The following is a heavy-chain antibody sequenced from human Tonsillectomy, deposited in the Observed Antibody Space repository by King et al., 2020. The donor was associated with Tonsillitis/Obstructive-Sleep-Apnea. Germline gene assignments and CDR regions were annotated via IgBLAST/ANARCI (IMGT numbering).Heavy chain of an antibody. D-gene: IGHD4-17*01. Sequence: LVQSGGGVVRPGGSLRLSCAASGLTFDDYDMSWVRQSPGKGLEWVSGINWNGGSTGYGDSVKGRFTISRDNDKNSLYLQMNSLRVEDTAFYYCARNFGDPEYWGQGTLVTVSS. CDR2: INWNGGST. J-gene: IGHJ4*02. CDR3: ARNFGDPEY. CDR1: GLTFDDYD. V-gene: IGHV3-20*04.